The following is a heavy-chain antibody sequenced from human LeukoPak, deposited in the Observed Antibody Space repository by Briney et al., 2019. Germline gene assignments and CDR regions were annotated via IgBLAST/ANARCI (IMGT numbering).Heavy chain of an antibody. CDR1: RYRFTGYH. Sequence: ASVKVSCKASRYRFTGYHIHWVRQAPGQGLEWMGWINPHTGATNYAQKFQGRVTMTRDTSVSTASMELNRLKSDDTAVYYCARDGFRVTTTFTYYYYYYMDVWGEGTTVTVSS. D-gene: IGHD4-11*01. CDR3: ARDGFRVTTTFTYYYYYYMDV. CDR2: INPHTGAT. J-gene: IGHJ6*03. V-gene: IGHV1-2*02.